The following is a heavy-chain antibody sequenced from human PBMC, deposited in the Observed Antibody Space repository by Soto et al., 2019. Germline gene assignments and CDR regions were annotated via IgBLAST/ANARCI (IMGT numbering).Heavy chain of an antibody. J-gene: IGHJ4*02. Sequence: GGSLRLSCAASGFTFSSYAMSWVRQAPGKGLEWVSAISGSGGSTYYADSVKGRFTISRDNSKNTLYLQMNSLRAEDTAVYYCAKDSTGVYGDLGYFDYWGQATLVTVSS. CDR1: GFTFSSYA. D-gene: IGHD4-17*01. CDR2: ISGSGGST. CDR3: AKDSTGVYGDLGYFDY. V-gene: IGHV3-23*01.